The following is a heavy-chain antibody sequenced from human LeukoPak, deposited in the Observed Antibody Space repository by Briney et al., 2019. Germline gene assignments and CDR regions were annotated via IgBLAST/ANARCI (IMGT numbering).Heavy chain of an antibody. CDR1: GYTFTSYG. J-gene: IGHJ6*03. Sequence: ASVKVSCXASGYTFTSYGISWVRRAPGQGLEWMGWISAYNGNTNYAQKLQGRVTMTTDTSTSTAYMELRSLRSDDTAVYYCAREDYDFWSNYYYYYMDVWGKGTTVTVSS. CDR2: ISAYNGNT. CDR3: AREDYDFWSNYYYYYMDV. D-gene: IGHD3-3*01. V-gene: IGHV1-18*01.